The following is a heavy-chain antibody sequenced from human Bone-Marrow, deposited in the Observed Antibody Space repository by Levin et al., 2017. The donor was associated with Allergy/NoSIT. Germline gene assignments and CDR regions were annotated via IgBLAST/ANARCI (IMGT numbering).Heavy chain of an antibody. Sequence: SSETLSLTCSVSDASMNASFWSWIRQPPGMGLEWMGYISYSGLSKYHPSLKNRVTLSVDTSNNQFSLRMTSVTAADTAVYYCARHKGGGAYSFDYWGQGILVTVSS. D-gene: IGHD4-23*01. CDR2: ISYSGLS. V-gene: IGHV4-59*08. CDR3: ARHKGGGAYSFDY. J-gene: IGHJ4*02. CDR1: DASMNASF.